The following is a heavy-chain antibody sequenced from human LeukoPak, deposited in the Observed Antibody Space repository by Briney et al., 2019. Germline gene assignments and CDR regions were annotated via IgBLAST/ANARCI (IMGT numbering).Heavy chain of an antibody. CDR1: NGSFSGYY. J-gene: IGHJ6*02. CDR2: MNHSGST. V-gene: IGHV4-34*01. D-gene: IGHD6-6*01. CDR3: ARALTEYSSSFYYYYGMDI. Sequence: PSETLSLTCALYNGSFSGYYWSWVRQPPGAGLEWIGEMNHSGSTNYKWSLKSRVTISIATSKSRFSLKLSSVTAADTAIYYCARALTEYSSSFYYYYGMDIWGQGTTVTVSS.